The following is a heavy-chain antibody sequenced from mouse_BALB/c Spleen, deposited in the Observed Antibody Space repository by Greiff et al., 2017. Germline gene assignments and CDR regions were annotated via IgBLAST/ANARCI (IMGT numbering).Heavy chain of an antibody. J-gene: IGHJ4*01. Sequence: EVKLQESGAELVKPGASVKLSCTASGFNIKDTYMHWVKQRPEQGLEWIGRIDPANGNTKYDPKFQGKATITADTSSNTAYLQLSSLTSEDTAVYYCVYGNYTGYYAMDYWGQGASVTVSS. CDR3: VYGNYTGYYAMDY. D-gene: IGHD2-10*02. CDR1: GFNIKDTY. CDR2: IDPANGNT. V-gene: IGHV14-3*02.